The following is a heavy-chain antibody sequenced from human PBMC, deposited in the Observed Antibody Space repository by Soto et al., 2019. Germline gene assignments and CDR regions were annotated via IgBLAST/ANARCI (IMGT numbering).Heavy chain of an antibody. V-gene: IGHV3-72*01. Sequence: EVQLVESGGGLVQPGGSLRLSCAASGFTFSDHYMDWVRQAPGKGLEWVGRTRNKANSYTTEYAASVKGRITISRDDSKNSLYLQMNSLKTEDTAVYYCARGQKYYYYGMDVWGQGTTVTVSS. CDR1: GFTFSDHY. J-gene: IGHJ6*02. CDR3: ARGQKYYYYGMDV. CDR2: TRNKANSYTT.